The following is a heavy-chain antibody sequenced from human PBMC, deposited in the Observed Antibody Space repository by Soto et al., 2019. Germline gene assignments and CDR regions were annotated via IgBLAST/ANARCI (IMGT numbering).Heavy chain of an antibody. CDR1: GGSFSGYY. CDR2: INHSGST. V-gene: IGHV4-34*01. D-gene: IGHD3-22*01. Sequence: XETLYLTFAVYGGSFSGYYLSGIHQPPGKGLEWIGEINHSGSTNYNPSLKSRVTISVDTSKNQFSLKLSSVTAADTAVYYCARSQPITTIVGSLAFDIWGQGTMVTVSS. CDR3: ARSQPITTIVGSLAFDI. J-gene: IGHJ3*02.